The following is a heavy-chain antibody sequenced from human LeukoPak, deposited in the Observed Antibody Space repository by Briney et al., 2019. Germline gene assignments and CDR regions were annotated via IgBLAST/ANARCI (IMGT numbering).Heavy chain of an antibody. D-gene: IGHD5-18*01. CDR1: GYTFTSYD. CDR3: VRGGGDTALFDY. CDR2: MNPNSGNT. J-gene: IGHJ4*02. Sequence: ASVKVSCKASGYTFTSYDINWVRQATGQGLEWMGWMNPNSGNTGYAQKFQGRVTMTRNTSISTAYMELSSLRSEDTAVYYCVRGGGDTALFDYWGQGTLVTVSS. V-gene: IGHV1-8*01.